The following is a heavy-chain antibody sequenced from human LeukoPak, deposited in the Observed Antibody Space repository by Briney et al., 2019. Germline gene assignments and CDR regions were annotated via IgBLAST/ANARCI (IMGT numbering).Heavy chain of an antibody. CDR2: IYYTGST. CDR1: GGSISSYY. Sequence: SETLFLTCTVSGGSISSYYWSWIRQPPGKGLEWIGYIYYTGSTNYNPSLKSRVTISVDTSKNQVSLKLSSVTAADTAVYYCARDYTMTHAFDIWGQGTMVTVSS. V-gene: IGHV4-59*01. D-gene: IGHD3-22*01. J-gene: IGHJ3*02. CDR3: ARDYTMTHAFDI.